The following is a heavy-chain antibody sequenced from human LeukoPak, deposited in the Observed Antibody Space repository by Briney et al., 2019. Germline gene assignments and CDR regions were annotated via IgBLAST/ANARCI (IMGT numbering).Heavy chain of an antibody. Sequence: SETLSLTCTVSGGSISSSSYYWGWIRQPPGKGLEWIGSIYYSGSTYYNPSLKSRVTISVDTSKNQFSLKLSSVTAADTAVYYCASDTFYCSSTNCYRFDYWGQGTLVTVSS. D-gene: IGHD2-2*01. V-gene: IGHV4-39*01. J-gene: IGHJ4*02. CDR2: IYYSGST. CDR3: ASDTFYCSSTNCYRFDY. CDR1: GGSISSSSYY.